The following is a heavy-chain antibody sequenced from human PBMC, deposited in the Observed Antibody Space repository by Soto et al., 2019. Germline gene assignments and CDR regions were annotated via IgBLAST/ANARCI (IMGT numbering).Heavy chain of an antibody. V-gene: IGHV1-69*13. CDR1: GGTFSSYA. CDR2: IIPIFGTA. Sequence: SVKVSCKASGGTFSSYAISWVRQAPGQGLEWMGGIIPIFGTANYAQKFQGRVTITADESTSTAYMELSSLRSEDTAVYYCARGTLGYCSSTSCRGWEYYYYGMDVWGPGTTVTVS. D-gene: IGHD2-2*01. J-gene: IGHJ6*02. CDR3: ARGTLGYCSSTSCRGWEYYYYGMDV.